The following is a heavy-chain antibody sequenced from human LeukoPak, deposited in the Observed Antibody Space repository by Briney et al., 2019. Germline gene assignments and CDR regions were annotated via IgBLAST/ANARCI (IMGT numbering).Heavy chain of an antibody. CDR3: ARDKAPVVGATLNWFDP. D-gene: IGHD1-26*01. CDR1: DYSISSGYY. J-gene: IGHJ5*02. V-gene: IGHV4-38-2*02. Sequence: PSETLSLTCTVSDYSISSGYYWGWIRQPPGKGLEWIGSIYHTGRTYYNPSLKSRVTISVDTSKNQFSLKLSSVTAADTAVYYCARDKAPVVGATLNWFDPWGQGTLVTVSS. CDR2: IYHTGRT.